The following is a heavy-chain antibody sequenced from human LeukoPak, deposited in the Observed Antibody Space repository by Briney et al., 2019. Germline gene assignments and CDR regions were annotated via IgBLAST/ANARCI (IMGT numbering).Heavy chain of an antibody. Sequence: GGSLRLSCAASGFTFSSYWMSWVRQAPGKGLEWVANIKQDGSAKYYVDSVKGRFTISRDNAKNSLYLQMNSLRAEDTAVYYCARESYDILTGYPTRGYYFDYWGQGTLVTVSS. CDR3: ARESYDILTGYPTRGYYFDY. CDR1: GFTFSSYW. J-gene: IGHJ4*02. V-gene: IGHV3-7*01. D-gene: IGHD3-9*01. CDR2: IKQDGSAK.